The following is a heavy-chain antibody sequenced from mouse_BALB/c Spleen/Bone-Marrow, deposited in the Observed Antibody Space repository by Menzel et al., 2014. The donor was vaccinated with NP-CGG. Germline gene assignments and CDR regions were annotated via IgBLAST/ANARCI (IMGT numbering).Heavy chain of an antibody. CDR2: INPYNDGT. CDR3: ARGGRYDGFAY. J-gene: IGHJ3*01. CDR1: GYTFTSYV. V-gene: IGHV1-14*01. Sequence: EVHLVESGPKLVKPGASVKMSCKASGYTFTSYVMHWVKQKPGQGLEWIGYINPYNDGTKYNEKFKGKATLTSDKSSSTAYMELSSLTSEDSAVYYCARGGRYDGFAYWGQGTLVTVSA. D-gene: IGHD2-14*01.